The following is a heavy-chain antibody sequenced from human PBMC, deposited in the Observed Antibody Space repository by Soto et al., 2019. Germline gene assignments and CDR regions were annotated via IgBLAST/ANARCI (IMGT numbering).Heavy chain of an antibody. CDR1: GFTFSNFM. J-gene: IGHJ4*02. CDR2: ISSGSDVI. Sequence: PGGSLRLSCAVSGFTFSNFMMNWVRQAPGKGLEWLAFISSGSDVIYYADSVKGRFTVSRDNAQKSLYLQMDSLRDEDSAVYYCVRVAVSRVGAQAYDYWGQGT. CDR3: VRVAVSRVGAQAYDY. V-gene: IGHV3-48*02. D-gene: IGHD1-26*01.